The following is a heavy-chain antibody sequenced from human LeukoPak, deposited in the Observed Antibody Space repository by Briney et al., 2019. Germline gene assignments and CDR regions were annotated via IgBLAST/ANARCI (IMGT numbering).Heavy chain of an antibody. V-gene: IGHV3-30-3*01. Sequence: PGGSLRLSCSASGFTFSSNAMHWVRQAPGKGLEWVAVISYDGSNKYYAESVKGRFTISRDNSKNTLYLQMNSLRGEDTAVYYCARGRSTDSYDSRLHCGQGTLVTVSS. CDR1: GFTFSSNA. CDR2: ISYDGSNK. J-gene: IGHJ4*02. CDR3: ARGRSTDSYDSRLH. D-gene: IGHD3-22*01.